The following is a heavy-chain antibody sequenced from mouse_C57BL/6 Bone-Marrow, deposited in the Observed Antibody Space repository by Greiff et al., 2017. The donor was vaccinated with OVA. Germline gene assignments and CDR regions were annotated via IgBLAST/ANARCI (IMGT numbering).Heavy chain of an antibody. CDR3: ARDENDGSSHYWYFDV. CDR1: GFTFSDFY. D-gene: IGHD1-1*01. V-gene: IGHV7-1*01. CDR2: SRNKANDYST. Sequence: EVKLMESGGGLVQSGRSLRLSCATSGFTFSDFYMEWVRQAPGKGLEWIAASRNKANDYSTAYSASVTGRFIVSRDTSQSILYLQMKALRAEGTAIYYWARDENDGSSHYWYFDVWGTGTTVTVSS. J-gene: IGHJ1*03.